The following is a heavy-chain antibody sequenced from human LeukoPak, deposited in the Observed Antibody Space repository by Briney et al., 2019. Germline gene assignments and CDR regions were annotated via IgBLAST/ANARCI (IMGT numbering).Heavy chain of an antibody. CDR2: ISSSGGNI. Sequence: GGSLRLPCAASGLTFSSYETKWVRQAPGKGLEWVSYISSSGGNIHYADSVKGRFTVSRDNAKNSLYLQMNSLRAEDTAVYYCTRVLNGGHCDYWGQGTLVSVSS. D-gene: IGHD3-10*01. CDR1: GLTFSSYE. J-gene: IGHJ4*02. V-gene: IGHV3-48*03. CDR3: TRVLNGGHCDY.